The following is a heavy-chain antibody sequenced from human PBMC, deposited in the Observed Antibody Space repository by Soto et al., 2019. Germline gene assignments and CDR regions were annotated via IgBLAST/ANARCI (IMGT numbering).Heavy chain of an antibody. D-gene: IGHD1-26*01. V-gene: IGHV4-4*01. CDR2: IAHDGHT. J-gene: IGHJ4*02. CDR1: GGSITTSVL. CDR3: AGGRDYDY. Sequence: PSETLSLTCDVSGGSITTSVLWTWVRQFPGRGLEWIGEIAHDGHTNYNPSLSGRVTMSVDPSNSQFSLNVASVNAPDTAVYGGAGGRDYDYRGQGTLDAVSS.